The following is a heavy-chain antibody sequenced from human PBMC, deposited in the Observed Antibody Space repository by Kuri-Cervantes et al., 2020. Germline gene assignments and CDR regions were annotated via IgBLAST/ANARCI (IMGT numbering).Heavy chain of an antibody. D-gene: IGHD6-6*01. J-gene: IGHJ6*03. CDR1: GYTFTGYY. Sequence: ASVKVSCKASGYTFTGYYMHWVRQAPGQGLEWMGWINPNSGGTNYAQKFQGWVTMTRDTSISTAYMELSRLRSDDTAVYYCARDVRLGGTMDVWGKGTTVTVSS. V-gene: IGHV1-2*04. CDR3: ARDVRLGGTMDV. CDR2: INPNSGGT.